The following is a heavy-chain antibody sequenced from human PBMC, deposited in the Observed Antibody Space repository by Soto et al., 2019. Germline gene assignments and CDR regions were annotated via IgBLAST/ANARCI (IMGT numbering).Heavy chain of an antibody. CDR2: ISAEDGET. Sequence: ASLKVNCNASGYALTRIAMSWARQAKKKGLEWRGWISAEDGETIYAQKFQGRVTMTEDTSTDTAYMELSSMRSEDTAVYYCATDVRSRYYGSGRARARYYYYGMDVWGHGTTVTVSS. CDR1: GYALTRIA. V-gene: IGHV1-24*01. D-gene: IGHD3-10*01. CDR3: ATDVRSRYYGSGRARARYYYYGMDV. J-gene: IGHJ6*02.